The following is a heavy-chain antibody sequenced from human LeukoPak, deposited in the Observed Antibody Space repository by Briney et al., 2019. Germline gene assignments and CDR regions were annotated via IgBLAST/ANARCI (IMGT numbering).Heavy chain of an antibody. V-gene: IGHV4-30-4*01. Sequence: SETLSLTCTVSGGSISSGDYYWSWIRQPPGKGLEWIGYIYYSGSTYYNPSLKSRVTISVDTSKNQFSLKLSSVTAADTAVYYCARADIVVVPAAPHFDYWGQGTLVTVSS. CDR2: IYYSGST. D-gene: IGHD2-2*01. CDR1: GGSISSGDYY. CDR3: ARADIVVVPAAPHFDY. J-gene: IGHJ4*02.